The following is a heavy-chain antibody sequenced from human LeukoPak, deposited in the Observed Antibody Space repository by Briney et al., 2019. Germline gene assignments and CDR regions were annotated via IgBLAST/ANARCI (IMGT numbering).Heavy chain of an antibody. D-gene: IGHD2-21*01. CDR2: ISGSGGST. V-gene: IGHV3-23*01. CDR1: GFTSSGYA. J-gene: IGHJ4*02. CDR3: AKVIAFDYRYYFDS. Sequence: GGPLRLSCATSGFTSSGYAMSWVRQAPGRGREWVSGISGSGGSTYYADSVKGRFSISRDNSRNTLFLHMYSLRADDTAVYYCAKVIAFDYRYYFDSWGQGTLVTVSS.